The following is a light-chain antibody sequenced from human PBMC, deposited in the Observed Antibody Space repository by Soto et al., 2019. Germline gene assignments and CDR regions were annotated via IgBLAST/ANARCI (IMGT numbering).Light chain of an antibody. V-gene: IGLV2-14*03. Sequence: QSALTQPASVSGSPGQSITIPCTGSSSDVGGYDYVSWYQQHPGKAPKLMIYDVSNRPSGVSNRFSGSKSGNTASLTISGLQAEDEADYYCNSYTSSNSYVFGTGTKLTVL. J-gene: IGLJ1*01. CDR3: NSYTSSNSYV. CDR2: DVS. CDR1: SSDVGGYDY.